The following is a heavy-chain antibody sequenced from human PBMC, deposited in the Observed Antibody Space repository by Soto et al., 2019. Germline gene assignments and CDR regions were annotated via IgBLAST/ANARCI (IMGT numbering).Heavy chain of an antibody. Sequence: EVQLVESGGDLVQPGGSLKLSCASSGFRFSDYWMSWVRQAPGKGLEWVANINHDGSQKNYVDSVKGRFTISRDNAKNSLYLQMNYLSVEDTSVYSWARDWGNSSWGDYGGQGALVTVSS. CDR2: INHDGSQK. J-gene: IGHJ4*02. CDR1: GFRFSDYW. V-gene: IGHV3-7*04. D-gene: IGHD6-13*01. CDR3: ARDWGNSSWGDY.